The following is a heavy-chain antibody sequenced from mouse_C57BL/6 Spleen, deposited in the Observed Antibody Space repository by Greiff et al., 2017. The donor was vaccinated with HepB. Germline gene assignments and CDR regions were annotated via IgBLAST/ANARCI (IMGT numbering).Heavy chain of an antibody. J-gene: IGHJ4*01. V-gene: IGHV1-59*01. CDR2: IDPSDSYT. CDR3: ARYPFMDY. D-gene: IGHD2-12*01. Sequence: QVQLQQPGAELVRPGTSVKLSCKASGYTFTSYWMHWVKQRPGQGLEWIGVIDPSDSYTNYNQKFKGKATLTVDTSSSTAYMQRSSLTSEDSAVYYCARYPFMDYWGQGTSVTVSS. CDR1: GYTFTSYW.